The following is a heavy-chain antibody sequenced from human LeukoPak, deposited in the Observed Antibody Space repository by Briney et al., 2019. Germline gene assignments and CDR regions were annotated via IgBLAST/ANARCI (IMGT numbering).Heavy chain of an antibody. V-gene: IGHV3-9*01. J-gene: IGHJ4*02. CDR3: AKRELGGGPIVC. D-gene: IGHD7-27*01. CDR2: ISWNSGRI. Sequence: GRSLRLSCAASGFTFVDYAMHWVRQAPGKGLERVSGISWNSGRIGYADSVKGRFTIRRHNAKHSLHLQMHSLRAEDTPVYYCAKRELGGGPIVCWVQATLVTVSS. CDR1: GFTFVDYA.